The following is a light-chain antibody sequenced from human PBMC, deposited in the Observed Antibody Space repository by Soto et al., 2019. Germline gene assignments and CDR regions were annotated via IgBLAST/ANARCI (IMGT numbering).Light chain of an antibody. CDR3: SSYAGSNNYV. Sequence: LTQPPSASGSPGQSVTISCTGTSSDVGGYNYVSWYQQHPGKAPKLMIYEVSKRPSGVPDRFSGSKSGNTASLTVSVLQAEDEADYYCSSYAGSNNYVFGTGTKVTVL. CDR2: EVS. J-gene: IGLJ1*01. CDR1: SSDVGGYNY. V-gene: IGLV2-8*01.